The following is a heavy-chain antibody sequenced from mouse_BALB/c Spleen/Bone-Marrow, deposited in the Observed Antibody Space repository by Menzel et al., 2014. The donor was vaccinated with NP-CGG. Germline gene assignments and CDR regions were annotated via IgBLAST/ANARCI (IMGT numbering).Heavy chain of an antibody. CDR2: ISSGSSTI. V-gene: IGHV5-17*02. J-gene: IGHJ4*01. D-gene: IGHD1-2*01. Sequence: VAYISSGSSTIYYADTVKGRFTISRDNPKNTLFLQMTSLRSEDTAMYYCARSLLRLSYAMDYWGQGTSVTVSS. CDR3: ARSLLRLSYAMDY.